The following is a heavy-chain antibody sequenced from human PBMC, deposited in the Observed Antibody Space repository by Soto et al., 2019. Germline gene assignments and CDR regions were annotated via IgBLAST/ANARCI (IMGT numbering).Heavy chain of an antibody. D-gene: IGHD3-3*01. Sequence: QPGGSLRLSCAASGFSVNNNYMTWVRQTPGRRPEWVAVIYTRGSTHYADFATGRFTFSRDNSKNTLYLQMNSLRPEDTAVYYCAKLSGYYLECWGPGALATAS. J-gene: IGHJ4*02. CDR1: GFSVNNNY. CDR3: AKLSGYYLEC. V-gene: IGHV3-53*01. CDR2: IYTRGST.